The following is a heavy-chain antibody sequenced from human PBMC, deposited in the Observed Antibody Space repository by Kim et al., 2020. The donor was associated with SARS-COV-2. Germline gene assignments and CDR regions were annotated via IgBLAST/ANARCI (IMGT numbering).Heavy chain of an antibody. CDR2: ISSSGSTI. V-gene: IGHV3-11*01. D-gene: IGHD3-9*01. CDR3: ARDRANILTGYYDRYYYYGMDV. CDR1: GFTFSDYY. Sequence: GGSLRLSCAASGFTFSDYYMSWIRQAPGKGLEWVSYISSSGSTIYYADSVKGRFTISRDNAKNSLYLQMNSLRAEDTAVYYCARDRANILTGYYDRYYYYGMDVWGQGTTVTVSS. J-gene: IGHJ6*02.